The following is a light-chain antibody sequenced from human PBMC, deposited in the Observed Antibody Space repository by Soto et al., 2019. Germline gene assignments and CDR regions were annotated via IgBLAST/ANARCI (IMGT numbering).Light chain of an antibody. J-gene: IGKJ1*01. CDR3: QQYKSDST. Sequence: DIQMTHSPASLCTSVGDRVTITCRASQNISHYLAWYQQKPGKGPNFLIYDASTLQGGVPSRFSGSGSGTKFTLIISSLQPDDFATYYCQQYKSDSTFGQGTKVEVK. CDR1: QNISHY. CDR2: DAS. V-gene: IGKV1-5*01.